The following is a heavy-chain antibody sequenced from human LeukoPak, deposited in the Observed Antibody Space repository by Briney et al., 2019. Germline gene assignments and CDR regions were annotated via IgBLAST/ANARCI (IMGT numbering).Heavy chain of an antibody. V-gene: IGHV6-1*01. D-gene: IGHD6-19*01. CDR1: GDSVSSNSAA. CDR2: TYYRSKWYN. CDR3: ARVGYSSGGKTRYYFDY. Sequence: SQTLSLTCAISGDSVSSNSAAWNWIRQSPSRGLEWLGRTYYRSKWYNDYAVSVKSRITINPDTSKNQFSLQLNSVTPEDTAVYYCARVGYSSGGKTRYYFDYWGQGTLVTVSS. J-gene: IGHJ4*02.